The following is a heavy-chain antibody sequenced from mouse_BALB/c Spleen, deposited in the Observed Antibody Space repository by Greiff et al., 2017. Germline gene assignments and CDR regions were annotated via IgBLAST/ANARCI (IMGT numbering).Heavy chain of an antibody. CDR3: ARAEDGYYGYFDV. Sequence: EVQLQQSGAELVKPGASVKLSCTASGFNIKDTYMHWVKQRPEQGLEWIGRIDPANGNTKYDPKFQGKATITADTSSNTAYLQLSSLTSEDTAVYYCARAEDGYYGYFDVWGAGTTVTVSS. D-gene: IGHD2-3*01. V-gene: IGHV14-3*02. J-gene: IGHJ1*01. CDR2: IDPANGNT. CDR1: GFNIKDTY.